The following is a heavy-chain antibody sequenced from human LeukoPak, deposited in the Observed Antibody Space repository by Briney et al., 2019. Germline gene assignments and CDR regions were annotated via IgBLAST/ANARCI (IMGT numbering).Heavy chain of an antibody. Sequence: GGSLRLSCAVSGFTLSNAWMSWVRQAPGKGLEWVGRIKTKEAGGTIDYAAPVKGRFTISRDDSRDTLYLQMNILKTEDTAVYYCTIDSVPNWDHTFAVWGQGTMVTVSS. CDR3: TIDSVPNWDHTFAV. D-gene: IGHD7-27*01. CDR2: IKTKEAGGTI. J-gene: IGHJ3*01. CDR1: GFTLSNAW. V-gene: IGHV3-15*01.